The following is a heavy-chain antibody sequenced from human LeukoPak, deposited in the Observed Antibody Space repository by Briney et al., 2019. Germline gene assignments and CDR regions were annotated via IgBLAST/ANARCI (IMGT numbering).Heavy chain of an antibody. D-gene: IGHD3-9*01. J-gene: IGHJ4*02. Sequence: GGSLRLSCAASGFTFSDYYMSWIRQAPGKGLEWVSYISSSGSTIYYADSVEGRFTISRDNAKNSLYLQMNSLRAEDTAVYYCARDETEYYDILTGYPRYWGQGTLVTVSS. V-gene: IGHV3-11*04. CDR3: ARDETEYYDILTGYPRY. CDR1: GFTFSDYY. CDR2: ISSSGSTI.